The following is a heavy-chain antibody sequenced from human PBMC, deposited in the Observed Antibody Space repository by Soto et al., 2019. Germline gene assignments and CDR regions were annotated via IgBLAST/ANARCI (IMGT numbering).Heavy chain of an antibody. J-gene: IGHJ4*02. Sequence: VGSLRLSCAASGFTFSSYAMSWVRQAPGKGLEWVSAISGSGGSTYYADSVKGRFTISRDNSKNTLYLQMNSLRAEDTAAYYCAKDCGCGSGSYALWGQGTLVTVSS. D-gene: IGHD3-10*01. V-gene: IGHV3-23*01. CDR2: ISGSGGST. CDR1: GFTFSSYA. CDR3: AKDCGCGSGSYAL.